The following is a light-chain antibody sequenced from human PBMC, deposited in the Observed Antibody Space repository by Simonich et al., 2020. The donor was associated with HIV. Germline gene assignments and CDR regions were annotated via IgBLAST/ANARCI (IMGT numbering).Light chain of an antibody. CDR1: SRYVGVYNY. J-gene: IGLJ3*02. Sequence: QSALTQPASVSGSPGQSITISCTGTSRYVGVYNYVSCYQQHPGKAPKLIIYDVRKRPSGVSNRFSGSKSGNTASLTISGLQAEDEADYYCSSYTSSSTWVFGGGTKLTVL. CDR2: DVR. CDR3: SSYTSSSTWV. V-gene: IGLV2-14*01.